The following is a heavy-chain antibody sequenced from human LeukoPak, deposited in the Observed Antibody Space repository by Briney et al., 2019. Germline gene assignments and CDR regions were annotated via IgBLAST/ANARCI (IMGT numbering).Heavy chain of an antibody. CDR3: ARVLRYYYDSSGRNWFDP. CDR1: GGSINTYY. Sequence: PSETLSLTCSVSGGSINTYYWSWIRQPPGKGLEWIGYIYYSGSTNYNPSLKSRVTISVDTSKNQFSLKLSSVTAADTAVYYCARVLRYYYDSSGRNWFDPWGQGTLVTVSS. CDR2: IYYSGST. D-gene: IGHD3-22*01. V-gene: IGHV4-59*12. J-gene: IGHJ5*02.